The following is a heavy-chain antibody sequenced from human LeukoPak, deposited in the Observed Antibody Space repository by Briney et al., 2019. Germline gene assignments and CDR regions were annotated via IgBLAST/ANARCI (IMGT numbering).Heavy chain of an antibody. CDR2: IYYSGST. V-gene: IGHV4-30-4*01. Sequence: PSETLSLTCTVSGGSISSGDYYWPWVRKPPGKGLEWIGYIYYSGSTYYNPSLKSRVTISVDTSKNQFSLKLSSVTAADTAVYYCARSSGYYGSGSYVDPWGQGTLVTVSS. CDR3: ARSSGYYGSGSYVDP. J-gene: IGHJ5*02. D-gene: IGHD3-10*01. CDR1: GGSISSGDYY.